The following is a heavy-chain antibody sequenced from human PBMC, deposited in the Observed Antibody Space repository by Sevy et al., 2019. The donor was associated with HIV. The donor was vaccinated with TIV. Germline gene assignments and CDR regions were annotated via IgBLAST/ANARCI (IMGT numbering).Heavy chain of an antibody. CDR3: ARVKGSSWYGVYHYGMDV. D-gene: IGHD6-13*01. CDR2: ISSSSSYL. Sequence: GGSLRLSCAASGFTFSSYSMNWVRQAPGKGLEWVSSISSSSSYLYYADSVKGRFTISRDNAKNSLYLQMNSLRAEDTAVYYCARVKGSSWYGVYHYGMDVWGQGTTVTVSS. CDR1: GFTFSSYS. J-gene: IGHJ6*02. V-gene: IGHV3-21*01.